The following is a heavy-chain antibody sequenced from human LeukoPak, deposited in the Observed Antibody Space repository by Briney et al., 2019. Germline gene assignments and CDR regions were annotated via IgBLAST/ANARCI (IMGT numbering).Heavy chain of an antibody. Sequence: ASVKVSCKASGGTFISYAISWVRQVPGQGLEWMGGIIPIFGTANYAQKFQGRVTITADESTSTAYMELSSLRSEDTAVYYCARDEEEMATFLWGQGTLVTVSS. CDR1: GGTFISYA. CDR3: ARDEEEMATFL. D-gene: IGHD5-24*01. J-gene: IGHJ4*02. V-gene: IGHV1-69*01. CDR2: IIPIFGTA.